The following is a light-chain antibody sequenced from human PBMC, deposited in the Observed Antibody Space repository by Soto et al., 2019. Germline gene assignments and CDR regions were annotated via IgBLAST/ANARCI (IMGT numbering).Light chain of an antibody. CDR2: DAS. CDR3: QQYNSPIT. J-gene: IGKJ5*01. CDR1: QSISTW. V-gene: IGKV1-5*01. Sequence: EIQMTQSPSTLSASVVDRVIITCRASQSISTWLAWYQQKPGKAPKLLIYDASSLESGVPSRFSGSGSGTEFTLTISSLQPDDFATYYCQQYNSPITFGQGTRLEIK.